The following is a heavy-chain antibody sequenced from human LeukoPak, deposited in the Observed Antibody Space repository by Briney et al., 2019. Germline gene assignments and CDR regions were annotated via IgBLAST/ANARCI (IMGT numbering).Heavy chain of an antibody. V-gene: IGHV3-53*01. Sequence: GGSLRLSCAASGFTVSSNYMSWVRQAPGKGLEWVSVFYSGGSTYYADSVKGRFTISRDNSKNTLYLQINNVRAEDTAVYYCAREYRQAGVIDYWGQGTLVIVYS. CDR1: GFTVSSNY. J-gene: IGHJ4*02. CDR2: FYSGGST. D-gene: IGHD2-2*01. CDR3: AREYRQAGVIDY.